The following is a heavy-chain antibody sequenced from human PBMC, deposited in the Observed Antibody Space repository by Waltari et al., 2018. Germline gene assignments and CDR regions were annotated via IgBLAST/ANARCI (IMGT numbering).Heavy chain of an antibody. V-gene: IGHV4-61*09. Sequence: QVQLQESGPGLVKPSQTLSLTCTVSGGSISSGSYYWSWIRQPAGKGLEWIGYIYTSGSTNYNPALKSRVTRSVDTSKNQFSLKLSSVTAADTAVYYCARGIAAAGSFGYWGQGTLVTVSS. CDR2: IYTSGST. CDR3: ARGIAAAGSFGY. D-gene: IGHD6-13*01. CDR1: GGSISSGSYY. J-gene: IGHJ4*02.